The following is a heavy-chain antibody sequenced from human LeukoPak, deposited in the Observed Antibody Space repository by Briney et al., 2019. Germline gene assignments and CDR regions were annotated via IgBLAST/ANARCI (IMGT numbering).Heavy chain of an antibody. CDR3: ARGPVGGVVRAGDAFDI. Sequence: SETLSLTCTVSGGSISSGGYYWSWLRQHPGQGLEWVGYIYYSGSTYYNPSLKSRVTISVDTSKIQLSLKLSSVTAADTAVYYCARGPVGGVVRAGDAFDIWGEGTVVSVSS. CDR2: IYYSGST. CDR1: GGSISSGGYY. J-gene: IGHJ3*02. D-gene: IGHD2-8*02. V-gene: IGHV4-31*03.